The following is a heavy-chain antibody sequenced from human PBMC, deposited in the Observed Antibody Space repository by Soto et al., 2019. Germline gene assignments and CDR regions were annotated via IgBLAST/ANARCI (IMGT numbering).Heavy chain of an antibody. J-gene: IGHJ5*02. CDR2: IYYSGST. D-gene: IGHD3-10*01. V-gene: IGHV4-39*01. Sequence: QLQLQESGPGLVKPSETLSLTCTVSGGSISSSSYYWGWIRQPPGKGLEWIGSIYYSGSTYYNPSLKSRVTISVDTSKTQFYLKLSSVTAADAAVYYCARRPGRSNWFDPWGQGTLVTVSS. CDR1: GGSISSSSYY. CDR3: ARRPGRSNWFDP.